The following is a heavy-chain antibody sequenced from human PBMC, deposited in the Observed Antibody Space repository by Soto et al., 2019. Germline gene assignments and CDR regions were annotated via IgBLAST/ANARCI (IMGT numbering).Heavy chain of an antibody. V-gene: IGHV5-51*01. J-gene: IGHJ6*02. CDR2: IYPGDSDT. D-gene: IGHD3-10*01. CDR3: ARHAFYGSGSYYSHYYYYGMDV. CDR1: GYSFTSYW. Sequence: PGESLKISCKGSGYSFTSYWIGWVRQMPGKGLEWMGIIYPGDSDTRYSPSLQGQVTISADKSISTAYLQWSSLKASDTAMYYCARHAFYGSGSYYSHYYYYGMDVRGQGTTVTVSS.